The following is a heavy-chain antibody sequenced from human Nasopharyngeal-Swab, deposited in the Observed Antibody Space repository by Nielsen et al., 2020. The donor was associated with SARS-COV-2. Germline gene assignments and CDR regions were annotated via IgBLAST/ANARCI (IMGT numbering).Heavy chain of an antibody. CDR1: GFTFSSYA. CDR2: ISSNGGST. Sequence: GGSLRLSCAASGFTFSSYAMHWVRQAPGKGLEYVSAISSNGGSTYYANSVKGRSTISRDNSKNTLYLQMGSLRAEDMAVYYCARTRRATVTTGAFDIWGQGTMVTVSS. CDR3: ARTRRATVTTGAFDI. V-gene: IGHV3-64*01. J-gene: IGHJ3*02. D-gene: IGHD4-11*01.